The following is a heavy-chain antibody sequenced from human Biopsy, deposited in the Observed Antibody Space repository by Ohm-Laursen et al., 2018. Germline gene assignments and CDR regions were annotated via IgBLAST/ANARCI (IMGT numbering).Heavy chain of an antibody. Sequence: SETPSLTCTVSGGSISSGSNYWAWIRQSPGKGLEWIGEINHRGRSSYSPSLQSRVTISVDASKNQFSLNMKSVTAADTAVYFCAREGGGLLPIRLTDFWGPGMMVTVSS. CDR2: INHRGRS. D-gene: IGHD1-26*01. J-gene: IGHJ4*02. CDR3: AREGGGLLPIRLTDF. V-gene: IGHV4-39*07. CDR1: GGSISSGSNY.